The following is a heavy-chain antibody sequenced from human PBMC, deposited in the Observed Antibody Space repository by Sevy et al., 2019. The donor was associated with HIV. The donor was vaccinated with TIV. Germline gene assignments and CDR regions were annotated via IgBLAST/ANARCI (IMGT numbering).Heavy chain of an antibody. CDR2: IYYSGST. Sequence: SETLSLTCTVSGGSISSSSYYWGWIRQPPGKGLEWIGSIYYSGSTYYNPSLKRRVTISVDTSKNQFSLKLSSVTAADTAVYYCARRQGFLEANYYYGMDVWGQGTTVTVSS. V-gene: IGHV4-39*01. J-gene: IGHJ6*02. CDR3: ARRQGFLEANYYYGMDV. CDR1: GGSISSSSYY. D-gene: IGHD3-3*01.